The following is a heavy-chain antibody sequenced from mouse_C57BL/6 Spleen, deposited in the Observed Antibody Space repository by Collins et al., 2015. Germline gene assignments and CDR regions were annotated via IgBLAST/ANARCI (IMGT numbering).Heavy chain of an antibody. V-gene: IGHV1-80*01. CDR3: ARWGTANYFDY. D-gene: IGHD4-1*01. CDR1: GYAFSNYW. J-gene: IGHJ2*01. Sequence: QVQLQQSGAELVKISCKTSGYAFSNYWMNRVKQRPGKGLEWIGQIYPGDGYTNYNGKFKGKATLTADKSSSTAYMQLSSLTSEDSAVYFCARWGTANYFDYWGQGTTLTVSS. CDR2: IYPGDGYT.